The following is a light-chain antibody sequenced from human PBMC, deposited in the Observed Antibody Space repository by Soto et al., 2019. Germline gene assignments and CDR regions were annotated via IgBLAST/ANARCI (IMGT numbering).Light chain of an antibody. CDR1: KLGEKY. CDR2: QDN. CDR3: QTWHSSNVV. Sequence: SYELTQPPSVSVSPGQTVSITCSGDKLGEKYACWYQQKPGQSPVLVIYQDNRRPSGIPERFSGSNSGSTATLTISGTQAMDEAYYYCQTWHSSNVVFGGGTKVTVL. V-gene: IGLV3-1*01. J-gene: IGLJ2*01.